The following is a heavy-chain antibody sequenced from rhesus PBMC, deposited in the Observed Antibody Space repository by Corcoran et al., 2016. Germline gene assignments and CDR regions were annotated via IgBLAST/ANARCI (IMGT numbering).Heavy chain of an antibody. CDR1: GGSISSSY. CDR3: ARRKREYCTGSGCYGLDY. Sequence: QVQLQESGPGLVKPSETLSLTCAVPGGSISSSYWRRIRQAPGEGMAGIGRIDKSGSTHYNPSLKSRVTLSVDTSKNQFSLKLSSVTAADTAVYYCARRKREYCTGSGCYGLDYWGQGVLVTVSS. CDR2: IDKSGST. J-gene: IGHJ4*01. D-gene: IGHD2-21*01. V-gene: IGHV4S11*01.